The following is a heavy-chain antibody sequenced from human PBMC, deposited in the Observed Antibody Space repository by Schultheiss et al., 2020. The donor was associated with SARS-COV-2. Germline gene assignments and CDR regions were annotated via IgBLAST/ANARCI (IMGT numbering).Heavy chain of an antibody. CDR2: IYYSGST. D-gene: IGHD5-18*01. V-gene: IGHV4-61*05. CDR1: GGSISSSSYY. Sequence: SETLSLTCTVSGGSISSSSYYWGWIRQPPGKGLEWIGYIYYSGSTNYNPSLKSRVTISVDTSKNQFSLKLSSETAADTAVYYCARRGYSYGLFDYWGQGTLVTVSS. J-gene: IGHJ4*02. CDR3: ARRGYSYGLFDY.